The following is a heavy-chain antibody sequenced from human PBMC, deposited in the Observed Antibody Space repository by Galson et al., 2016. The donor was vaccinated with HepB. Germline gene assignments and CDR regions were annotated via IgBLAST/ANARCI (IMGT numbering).Heavy chain of an antibody. J-gene: IGHJ4*02. CDR3: ARQWSEIYYTAGLVDY. CDR1: GYTFTNYD. CDR2: ISGYNGNT. D-gene: IGHD1-26*01. V-gene: IGHV1-18*04. Sequence: SVKVSCKASGYTFTNYDISWVRQAPGQGLEWMGWISGYNGNTNYAQKLQGRVTMTTDTSTNTAYMELRSLRSDDTAVYYCARQWSEIYYTAGLVDYWGQGTLVTVSS.